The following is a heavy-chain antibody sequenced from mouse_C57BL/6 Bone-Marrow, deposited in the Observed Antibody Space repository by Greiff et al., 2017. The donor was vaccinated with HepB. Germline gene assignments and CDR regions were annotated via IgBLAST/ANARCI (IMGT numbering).Heavy chain of an antibody. CDR2: IYPGDGDT. J-gene: IGHJ1*03. Sequence: QVHVKQSGAELVKPGASVKISCKASGYAFSSYWMNWVKQRPGKGLEWIGQIYPGDGDTNYNGKFKGKATLTADKSSSTAYMQLSSLTSEDSAVYFCARSSSYYDYDPLYWYFDVWGTGTTVTVSS. V-gene: IGHV1-80*01. CDR3: ARSSSYYDYDPLYWYFDV. CDR1: GYAFSSYW. D-gene: IGHD2-4*01.